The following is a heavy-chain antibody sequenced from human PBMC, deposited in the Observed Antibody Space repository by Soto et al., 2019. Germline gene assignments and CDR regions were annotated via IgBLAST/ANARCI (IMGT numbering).Heavy chain of an antibody. J-gene: IGHJ6*02. CDR2: ISAYNGNT. CDR1: GYTFTSYG. CDR3: ARDPIRFLEWPNYYGMDV. V-gene: IGHV1-18*04. Sequence: PRASVKVSCKASGYTFTSYGISWVRQAPGQGLEWMGWISAYNGNTNYAQKLQGRVTMTTDTSTSTAYMELRSLRSDDTAVYYCARDPIRFLEWPNYYGMDVWGQGTTVTVSS. D-gene: IGHD3-3*01.